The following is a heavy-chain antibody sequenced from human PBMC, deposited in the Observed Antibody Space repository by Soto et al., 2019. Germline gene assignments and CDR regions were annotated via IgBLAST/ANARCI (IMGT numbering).Heavy chain of an antibody. D-gene: IGHD2-21*01. J-gene: IGHJ4*02. Sequence: PSETLSLTCAVSGGSISSGGYSWSWIRQPPGKGLEWIGYIYHSGSTYYNPSLKSRVTISVDRSKNQFSLKLSSVTAADTAVYYGARGNVVAIDYWGQGTLVTVSS. CDR3: ARGNVVAIDY. V-gene: IGHV4-30-2*01. CDR1: GGSISSGGYS. CDR2: IYHSGST.